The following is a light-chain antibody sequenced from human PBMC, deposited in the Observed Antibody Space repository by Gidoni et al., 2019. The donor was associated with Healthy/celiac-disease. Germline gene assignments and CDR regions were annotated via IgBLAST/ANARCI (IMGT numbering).Light chain of an antibody. CDR3: QQYGSSPKT. CDR2: GAS. V-gene: IGKV3-20*01. J-gene: IGKJ2*01. CDR1: QSVRSSY. Sequence: EIVLTQSPGTMSLSPGERATLSCRASQSVRSSYLAWYQQKPGHAPRLLIYGASSRATGIPDRFSGSGSGTDFTLTISRLEPEDFAVYYCQQYGSSPKTFGQGTKLGIK.